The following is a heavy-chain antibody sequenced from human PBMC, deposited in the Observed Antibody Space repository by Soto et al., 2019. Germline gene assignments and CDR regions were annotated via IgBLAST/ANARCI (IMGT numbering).Heavy chain of an antibody. CDR3: AKAVSGNIRDFDY. J-gene: IGHJ4*01. CDR2: ITGSCGTT. V-gene: IGHV3-23*01. Sequence: EVQLLESGGGLVQPGGSLRLSCAASEFTFSNYAMTWVRQAPGKGLEWVSVITGSCGTTYYADSVKGRFTIARDNSKNTLYLKMNSTRSGYTAIYYCAKAVSGNIRDFDYWGQGTLVTVSS. D-gene: IGHD1-26*01. CDR1: EFTFSNYA.